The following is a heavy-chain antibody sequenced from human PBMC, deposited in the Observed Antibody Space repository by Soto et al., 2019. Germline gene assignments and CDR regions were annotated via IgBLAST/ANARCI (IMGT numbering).Heavy chain of an antibody. V-gene: IGHV3-21*01. D-gene: IGHD2-15*01. CDR2: ISSSSSYI. CDR3: ARVPTPRISYYYYYMDV. CDR1: GFTFSSYS. J-gene: IGHJ6*03. Sequence: GGFLRLSCAASGFTFSSYSMNWVRQAPGEGLEWVSSISSSSSYIYYADSVKGRFTISRDNAKNSLYLQMNSLRAEDTAVYYWARVPTPRISYYYYYMDVWGKGTTVTVSS.